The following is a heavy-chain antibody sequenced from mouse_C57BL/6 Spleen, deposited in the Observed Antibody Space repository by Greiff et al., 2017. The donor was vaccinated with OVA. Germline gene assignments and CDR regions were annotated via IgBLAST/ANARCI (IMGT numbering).Heavy chain of an antibody. CDR3: ARREAYFGSSSSDY. Sequence: QVQLQQPGAELVRPGSSVKLSCKASGYTFTSYWMHWVKQRPIQGLEWIGNIDPSDSETHYNQKFKDKATLTVDKSSSTAYMQHSRRTSEDSAVYYCARREAYFGSSSSDYWGQGTTLTVSA. D-gene: IGHD1-1*01. CDR1: GYTFTSYW. V-gene: IGHV1-52*01. J-gene: IGHJ2*01. CDR2: IDPSDSET.